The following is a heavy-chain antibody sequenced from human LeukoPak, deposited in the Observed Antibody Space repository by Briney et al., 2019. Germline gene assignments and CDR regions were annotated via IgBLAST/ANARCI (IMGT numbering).Heavy chain of an antibody. Sequence: GGPRRLSCAASGFTFSTYTMNGVPKSPGKGLGWFSSISISSSYIYYADSVKGRFTISRDNATNSLYMQMNSLRAEDTSVSYCARGGWVILYYFACCGEATLVTVSA. D-gene: IGHD1-26*01. CDR2: ISISSSYI. J-gene: IGHJ4*02. CDR1: GFTFSTYT. CDR3: ARGGWVILYYFAC. V-gene: IGHV3-21*01.